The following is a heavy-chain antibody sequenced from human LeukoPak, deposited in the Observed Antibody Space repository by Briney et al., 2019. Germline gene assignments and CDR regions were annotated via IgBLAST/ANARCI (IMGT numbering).Heavy chain of an antibody. V-gene: IGHV3-23*01. CDR2: ISGSGGST. CDR3: AKDPTAVTDFDY. Sequence: GGSLRLSCAASGFTFSSYAMSWVRQAPGKGLEWVSAISGSGGSTYYVDSVKGRFTISRDNSKNTLYLQMNSLRAEDTAVYYCAKDPTAVTDFDYWGQGTLVTVSS. J-gene: IGHJ4*02. CDR1: GFTFSSYA. D-gene: IGHD4-17*01.